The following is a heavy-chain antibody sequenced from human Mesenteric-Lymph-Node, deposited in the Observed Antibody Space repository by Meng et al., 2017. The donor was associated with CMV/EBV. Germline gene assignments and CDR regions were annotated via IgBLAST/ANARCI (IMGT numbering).Heavy chain of an antibody. Sequence: ASVKVSCKASGYTFTDYYMHWVRQAPGQGLEWMGWINPNSGGTSYGQKFQGRVTMTRDTSISTAYMELNRLRSDDTAVYYCARDAYYDSNYYYGMDVWGQGTTVTVSS. CDR1: GYTFTDYY. CDR3: ARDAYYDSNYYYGMDV. J-gene: IGHJ6*02. D-gene: IGHD3-22*01. V-gene: IGHV1-2*02. CDR2: INPNSGGT.